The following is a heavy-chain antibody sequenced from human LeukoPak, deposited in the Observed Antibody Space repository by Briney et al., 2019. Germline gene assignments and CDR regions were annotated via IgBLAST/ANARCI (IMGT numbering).Heavy chain of an antibody. CDR2: IYYSGST. CDR3: ARDARGYSGYDHYYFDY. J-gene: IGHJ4*02. CDR1: GGSISSGGYY. V-gene: IGHV4-31*03. D-gene: IGHD5-12*01. Sequence: SETLSLTCTVSGGSISSGGYYWRWIRQHPGKGLEWIGYIYYSGSTYYNPSLKSRVTISVDTSKNQFSLKLSSVTAADTAVYYCARDARGYSGYDHYYFDYWGQGTLVTVSS.